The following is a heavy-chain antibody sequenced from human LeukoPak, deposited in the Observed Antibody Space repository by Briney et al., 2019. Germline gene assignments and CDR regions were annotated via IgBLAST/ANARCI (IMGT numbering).Heavy chain of an antibody. CDR1: GGSISSGGYY. CDR3: ARDSVEYQLRTLDY. D-gene: IGHD2-2*01. CDR2: IYHSGST. Sequence: SETLSLTCTVSGGSISSGGYYWSWIRQPPGKGLEWIGYIYHSGSTYYNPSLKSRVTISVDRSKNQFSLKLSSVTAADTAVYYCARDSVEYQLRTLDYWGQGTLVTVSS. J-gene: IGHJ4*02. V-gene: IGHV4-30-2*01.